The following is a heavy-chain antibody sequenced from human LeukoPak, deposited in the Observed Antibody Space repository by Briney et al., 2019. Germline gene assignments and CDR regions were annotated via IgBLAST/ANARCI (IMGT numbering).Heavy chain of an antibody. CDR2: IKQDGSEK. V-gene: IGHV3-7*05. D-gene: IGHD3-22*01. J-gene: IGHJ4*02. CDR3: ARARYYDSSGHYYYFDY. Sequence: PAGSLRLSCAASGFTFSSYWMSWVRQAPGKGLEWVANIKQDGSEKYYVDSVKGRFTISRDNAKNSLYLQMNSLRAEDTAVYYCARARYYDSSGHYYYFDYWGQGALATVPS. CDR1: GFTFSSYW.